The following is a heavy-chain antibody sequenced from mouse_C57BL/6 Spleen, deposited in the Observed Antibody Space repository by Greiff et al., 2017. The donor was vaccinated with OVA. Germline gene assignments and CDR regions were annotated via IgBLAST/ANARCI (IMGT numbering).Heavy chain of an antibody. CDR2: INPNYGTT. Sequence: EVKLMESGPELVKPGASVKISCKASGYSFTDYNMNWVKQSNGKSLEWIGVINPNYGTTSYNQKFKGKATLTVDQSSSTAYMQLNSLTSEDSAVYYCALGGDGSTGWYFDVWGTGTTVTVSS. CDR1: GYSFTDYN. D-gene: IGHD2-3*01. V-gene: IGHV1-39*01. J-gene: IGHJ1*03. CDR3: ALGGDGSTGWYFDV.